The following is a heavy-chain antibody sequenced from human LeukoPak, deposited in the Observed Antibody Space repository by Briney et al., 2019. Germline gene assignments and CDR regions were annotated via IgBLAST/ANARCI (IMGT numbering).Heavy chain of an antibody. D-gene: IGHD1/OR15-1a*01. CDR2: INAGNGNT. CDR3: ARDVVAGTNYYFDY. CDR1: GYTFTSYA. J-gene: IGHJ4*02. Sequence: ASVRVSCKASGYTFTSYAMHWVRQAPGQRLEWMGWINAGNGNTKYSQKFQGRVTITRDTSARTAYMELSSLRSEDTAVYYCARDVVAGTNYYFDYWGQGTLVTVSS. V-gene: IGHV1-3*01.